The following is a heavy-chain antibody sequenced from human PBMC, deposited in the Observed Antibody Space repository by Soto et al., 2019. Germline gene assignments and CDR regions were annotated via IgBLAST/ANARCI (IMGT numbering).Heavy chain of an antibody. CDR3: AHKGGRGAGMDV. CDR1: GFSLSTSGVG. D-gene: IGHD2-15*01. J-gene: IGHJ6*02. Sequence: QITLKESGPTLVKPTQTLTVTCTFSGFSLSTSGVGVAWIRKPPGKALEWLALIYWDGDKRYSPFLKSRLTSTKDTSENQVVLTLTNMDPVDTATYYCAHKGGRGAGMDVWGQGTTVTVSS. CDR2: IYWDGDK. V-gene: IGHV2-5*02.